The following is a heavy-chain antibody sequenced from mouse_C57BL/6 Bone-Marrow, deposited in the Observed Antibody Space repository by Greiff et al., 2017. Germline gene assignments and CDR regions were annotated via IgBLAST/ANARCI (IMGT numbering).Heavy chain of an antibody. J-gene: IGHJ3*01. CDR1: GYAFTNYL. V-gene: IGHV1-54*01. CDR2: INPGSGGT. Sequence: QVQLQQSGAELVRPGTSVKVSCKASGYAFTNYLIEWVKQRPGQGLEWIGVINPGSGGTNYNENVKGKATLTADKSSSTAYMQLSSLTSVDSAVYFCARRDLLLRDWGQGTLVTVSA. CDR3: ARRDLLLRD. D-gene: IGHD1-1*01.